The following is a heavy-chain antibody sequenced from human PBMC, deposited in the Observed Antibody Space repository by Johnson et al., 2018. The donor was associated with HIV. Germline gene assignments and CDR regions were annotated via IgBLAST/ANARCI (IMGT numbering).Heavy chain of an antibody. CDR3: AREEVTIFGVAYDAFDI. D-gene: IGHD3-3*01. V-gene: IGHV3-53*01. CDR2: IYTGGTT. CDR1: GFTVSSNY. J-gene: IGHJ3*02. Sequence: VQLVESGGGLIQPGGSLRLSCAASGFTVSSNYMRWVRQAPVKGLEWVSVIYTGGTTYYADSVKGRFTISRDNSKNSLYLQMNSLRAEDTAVYYCAREEVTIFGVAYDAFDIWGQGTMVTVSS.